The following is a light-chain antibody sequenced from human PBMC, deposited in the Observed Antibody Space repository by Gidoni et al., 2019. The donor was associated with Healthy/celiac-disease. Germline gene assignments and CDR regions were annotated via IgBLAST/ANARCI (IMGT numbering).Light chain of an antibody. CDR1: QSVLYSSNNKYY. CDR2: GAS. V-gene: IGKV4-1*01. J-gene: IGKJ3*01. Sequence: DIVITQSPDSLVVSLVERSTINCKSSQSVLYSSNNKYYLAWYQQKPGQPPKLLIYGASTRESGVHDRFSGSGSGTDSTLTISSLQAEDVAVYYCQQYSSTLFTFGPGTKVEIK. CDR3: QQYSSTLFT.